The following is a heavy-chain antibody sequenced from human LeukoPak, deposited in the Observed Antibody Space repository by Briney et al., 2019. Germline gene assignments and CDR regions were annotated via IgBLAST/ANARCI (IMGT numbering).Heavy chain of an antibody. D-gene: IGHD1-26*01. J-gene: IGHJ4*02. CDR2: VIPILGIA. Sequence: SVKVSCKASGGTFSSCAISWVRQAPGQGLEWMGRVIPILGIANYAQKFQGRVTITADKSTSTAYMELSSLRSEDTAVYYCARDSGIVYPGSLWGQGTLVTVAS. CDR1: GGTFSSCA. CDR3: ARDSGIVYPGSL. V-gene: IGHV1-69*04.